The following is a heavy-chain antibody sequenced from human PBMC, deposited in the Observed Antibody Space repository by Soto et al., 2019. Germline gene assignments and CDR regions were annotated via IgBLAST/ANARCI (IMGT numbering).Heavy chain of an antibody. CDR1: GFTFSNYA. Sequence: GALRLSCAASGFTFSNYAMHWVRQAPGKGLEWVALTSYDGNNEYYTDSVKGRFTISRDNSKNTLFLQMNSPRPEDTAVYYCAKDKGVFNWATSYFDYWGQGALVTVSS. J-gene: IGHJ4*02. D-gene: IGHD1-1*01. V-gene: IGHV3-30*18. CDR3: AKDKGVFNWATSYFDY. CDR2: TSYDGNNE.